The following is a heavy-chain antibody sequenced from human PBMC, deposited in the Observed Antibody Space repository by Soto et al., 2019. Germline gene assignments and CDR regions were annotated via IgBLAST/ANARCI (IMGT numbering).Heavy chain of an antibody. CDR3: ARQRDRYSSSSPYYYYGMDV. V-gene: IGHV5-51*01. CDR2: IYPGDSGT. J-gene: IGHJ6*02. Sequence: GESLKISCKGSGYSFTSYWIGWVRQMPGKGLEWMGIIYPGDSGTRYSPSFQGQVTISADKSISTAYLQWSSLKASDTAMYYCARQRDRYSSSSPYYYYGMDVWGQGTTVTVSS. CDR1: GYSFTSYW. D-gene: IGHD6-6*01.